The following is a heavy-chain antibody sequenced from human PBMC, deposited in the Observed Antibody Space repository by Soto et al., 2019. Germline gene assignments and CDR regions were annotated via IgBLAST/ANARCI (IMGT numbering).Heavy chain of an antibody. CDR1: GFSLSNARMG. Sequence: SGPTLVNPTETLTLTCTVSGFSLSNARMGVSWIRQPPGKALEWLAHIFSNDEKSYSTSLKSRLTISKDTSKSQVVLTMTNVDPVDTATYYCARMGPSSYYAMDAWGQGTTVTVSS. J-gene: IGHJ6*02. CDR2: IFSNDEK. V-gene: IGHV2-26*01. CDR3: ARMGPSSYYAMDA.